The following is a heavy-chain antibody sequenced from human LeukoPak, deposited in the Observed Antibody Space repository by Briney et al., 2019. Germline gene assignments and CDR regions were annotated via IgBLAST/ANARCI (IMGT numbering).Heavy chain of an antibody. CDR3: ARVITVYNDYEEVAEYFQH. J-gene: IGHJ1*01. CDR2: INPDGSEK. Sequence: PGGSLRLSCAASGFTFSSYEMNWVRQAPGKGLEWVANINPDGSEKYSVDSVTGRFTISRDNAENTMFLQMNSLRAEDSAIYYCARVITVYNDYEEVAEYFQHWGQGTLVIVSS. D-gene: IGHD4-17*01. V-gene: IGHV3-7*01. CDR1: GFTFSSYE.